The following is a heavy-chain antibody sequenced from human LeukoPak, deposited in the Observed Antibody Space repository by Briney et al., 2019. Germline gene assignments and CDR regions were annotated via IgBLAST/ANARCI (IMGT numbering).Heavy chain of an antibody. CDR3: ARTYYYDSSGSHDAFDI. Sequence: TGGSLRLSCAASGFTFSSYWMHWVRQAPGKGLVWFSRINSDGSSTSYADSVKGRFTIARDNAKNTLYLQMNRLRAEDTAVYYCARTYYYDSSGSHDAFDIWGQGTMVTVSS. J-gene: IGHJ3*02. V-gene: IGHV3-74*01. D-gene: IGHD3-22*01. CDR1: GFTFSSYW. CDR2: INSDGSST.